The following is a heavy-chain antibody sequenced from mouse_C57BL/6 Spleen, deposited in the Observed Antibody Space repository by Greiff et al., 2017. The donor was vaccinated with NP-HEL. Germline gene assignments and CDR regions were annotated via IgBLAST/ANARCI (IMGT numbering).Heavy chain of an antibody. V-gene: IGHV1-80*01. Sequence: QVQLQQSGAELVKPGASVKISCKASGYAFSSYWMNWVKQRPGKGLEWIGQIYPGDGDTNYNGKFKGKATLTADKSSSTAYMQLSSLTSEDSAVDFCARRGSSSYFDYWGQGTTLTVSS. D-gene: IGHD1-1*01. J-gene: IGHJ2*01. CDR1: GYAFSSYW. CDR3: ARRGSSSYFDY. CDR2: IYPGDGDT.